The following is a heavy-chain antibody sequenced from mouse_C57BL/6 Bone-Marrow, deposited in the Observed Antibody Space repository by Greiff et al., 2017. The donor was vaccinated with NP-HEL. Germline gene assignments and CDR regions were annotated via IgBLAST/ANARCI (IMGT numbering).Heavy chain of an antibody. CDR3: ARNGNPYYAMDY. J-gene: IGHJ4*01. CDR2: INPGSGGT. V-gene: IGHV1-54*01. D-gene: IGHD2-1*01. CDR1: GYAFTNYL. Sequence: VQLQQSGAELVRPGTSVKVSCKASGYAFTNYLIEWVKQRPGQGLEWIGVINPGSGGTNYNEKFKSKATLTADKSSSTAYMQLSSLTSEDSAVYFCARNGNPYYAMDYWGQGTSVTVSS.